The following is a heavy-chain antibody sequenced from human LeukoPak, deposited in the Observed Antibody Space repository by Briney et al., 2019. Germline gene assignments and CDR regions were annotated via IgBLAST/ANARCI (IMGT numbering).Heavy chain of an antibody. CDR1: GGSISSYY. J-gene: IGHJ4*02. CDR2: IYYSGST. D-gene: IGHD6-19*01. Sequence: SETLSLTCTVSGGSISSYYWSWIRQPPGKGLEWIGYIYYSGSTNYNPSLKSRVTISVDTSKNQFSLKLSSVTAADTAVYYCASSRYSSGRFASRFDYWGQGTLVTVSS. CDR3: ASSRYSSGRFASRFDY. V-gene: IGHV4-59*01.